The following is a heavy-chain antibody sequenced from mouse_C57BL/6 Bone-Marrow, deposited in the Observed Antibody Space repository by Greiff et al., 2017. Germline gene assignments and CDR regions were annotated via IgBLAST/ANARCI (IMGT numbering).Heavy chain of an antibody. V-gene: IGHV5-17*01. CDR2: ISSGSSTI. Sequence: EVHLVESGGGLVKPGGSLKLSCAASGFTFSDYGMHWVRQAPEKGLEWVAYISSGSSTIYYADTVKGRFTISRDNAKNTLYLQMTSLRSEDTAMYYCARFSSVGSFDYWGQGTTRTVSS. CDR1: GFTFSDYG. D-gene: IGHD1-1*01. J-gene: IGHJ2*01. CDR3: ARFSSVGSFDY.